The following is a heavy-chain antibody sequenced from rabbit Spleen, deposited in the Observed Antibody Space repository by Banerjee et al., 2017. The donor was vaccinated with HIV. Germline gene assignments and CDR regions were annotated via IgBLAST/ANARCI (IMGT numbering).Heavy chain of an antibody. Sequence: QEQLEESGGDLVKPEGSLTLTCTASGFTFSSSYYMCWVRQAPGKGLEWIACIYGGSGASTAYASWAKGRFTISKTSSTTVTLQMTSLTVADTATYFCVREVAAKFNLWGPGTLVTVS. D-gene: IGHD4-1*01. CDR2: IYGGSGAST. CDR1: GFTFSSSYY. CDR3: VREVAAKFNL. J-gene: IGHJ4*01. V-gene: IGHV1S45*01.